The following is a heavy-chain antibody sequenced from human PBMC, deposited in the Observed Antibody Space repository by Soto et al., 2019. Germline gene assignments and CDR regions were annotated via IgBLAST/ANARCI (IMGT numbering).Heavy chain of an antibody. J-gene: IGHJ4*02. Sequence: GGSLRLSCAASGFTFSSYAMSWVRQAPGKGLEWVSAISSSGGSTYYADSVKGRFTISRDNSKNTLYLQMNSLRAEDTAVYYCAKDLGGVTIFCPDDGGQRTLVTVSS. D-gene: IGHD3-9*01. V-gene: IGHV3-23*01. CDR1: GFTFSSYA. CDR2: ISSSGGST. CDR3: AKDLGGVTIFCPDD.